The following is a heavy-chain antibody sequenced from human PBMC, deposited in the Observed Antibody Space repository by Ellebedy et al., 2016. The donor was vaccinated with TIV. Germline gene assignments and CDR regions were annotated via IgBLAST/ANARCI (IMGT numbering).Heavy chain of an antibody. J-gene: IGHJ6*02. CDR2: MNPNSGNS. Sequence: ASVKVSCXASGYTFTTYDINWVRQATGQGLEWMGWMNPNSGNSAYAQKFQGRVTMTRNTSVTTAYMELSSLRSDDTAVYFCARRPGGYFDGSGYQVGYYYDLDVWGQGTTVTVTS. CDR3: ARRPGGYFDGSGYQVGYYYDLDV. CDR1: GYTFTTYD. D-gene: IGHD3-22*01. V-gene: IGHV1-8*01.